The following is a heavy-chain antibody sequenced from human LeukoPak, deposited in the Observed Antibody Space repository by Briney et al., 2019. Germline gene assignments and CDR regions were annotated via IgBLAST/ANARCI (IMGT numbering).Heavy chain of an antibody. V-gene: IGHV3-48*01. CDR1: GFTFISYS. CDR3: ARDSTPEPFDY. CDR2: ISSSSTTI. J-gene: IGHJ4*02. Sequence: GGSLRLSCAASGFTFISYSMNWVRQAPGKGLEWASYISSSSTTIYYADSVKGRFTISRDNAKNSLYLQMNSLRAEDTAVYYCARDSTPEPFDYWGQGTLVTVSS. D-gene: IGHD1-14*01.